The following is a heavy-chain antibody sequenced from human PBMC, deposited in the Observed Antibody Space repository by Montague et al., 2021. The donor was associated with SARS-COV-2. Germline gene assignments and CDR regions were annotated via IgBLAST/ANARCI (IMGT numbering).Heavy chain of an antibody. V-gene: IGHV4-4*07. CDR1: GDSISYFY. Sequence: SKTLSLTCTVSGDSISYFYWSWIRQPAGKGLEWIGRVSASGSTNYYPSLNSRVTMSVDTSKKQFSLRLSPVTAADTAVYYCARDVVAAPGTFDYWGQGTLVTVSS. CDR3: ARDVVAAPGTFDY. CDR2: VSASGST. D-gene: IGHD6-13*01. J-gene: IGHJ4*02.